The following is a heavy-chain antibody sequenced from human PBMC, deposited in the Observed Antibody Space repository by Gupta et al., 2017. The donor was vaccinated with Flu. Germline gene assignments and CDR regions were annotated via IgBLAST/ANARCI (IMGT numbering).Heavy chain of an antibody. CDR1: GGSFSGYY. Sequence: QVQLQPWGAGLLKPSETLSLTCAVYGGSFSGYYWSWIRQPPGKGLEWIGEINHSGSTNYNPSLKSRVTISVETSKNQFSLKLSSVTAADTAVYYCARGPITMVRGVIITGKNWFDPWGQGTLVTVAS. D-gene: IGHD3-10*01. CDR3: ARGPITMVRGVIITGKNWFDP. J-gene: IGHJ5*02. CDR2: INHSGST. V-gene: IGHV4-34*01.